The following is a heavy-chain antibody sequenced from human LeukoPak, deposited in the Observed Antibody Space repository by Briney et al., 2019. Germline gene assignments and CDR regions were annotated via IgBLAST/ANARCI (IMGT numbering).Heavy chain of an antibody. CDR2: ISDSGSIT. V-gene: IGHV3-23*01. CDR1: GFAFSSQA. Sequence: GGSLRLSCAASGFAFSSQAMGWVRQAPGKGLEWVSVISDSGSITYYADSVKGRFTISRDNSENTLYLQMNSLRADDTAVYYCAKGTCSSKSCYDFDYWGQGTLVTVSS. J-gene: IGHJ4*02. CDR3: AKGTCSSKSCYDFDY. D-gene: IGHD2-2*01.